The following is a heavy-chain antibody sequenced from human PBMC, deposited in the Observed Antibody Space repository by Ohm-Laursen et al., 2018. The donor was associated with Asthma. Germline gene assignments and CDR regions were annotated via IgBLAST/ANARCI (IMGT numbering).Heavy chain of an antibody. V-gene: IGHV1-3*04. CDR1: GHTFTSYT. Sequence: ASVKVSCKASGHTFTSYTMQWVRQAPGQRLEWMGWINTGTGDTYYSQKFQGRVTITTDTSATTAFLELGSLRYEDTAVYYCASSKGYGDYVFSYWGQGTLVTVSS. CDR2: INTGTGDT. J-gene: IGHJ4*02. CDR3: ASSKGYGDYVFSY. D-gene: IGHD4-17*01.